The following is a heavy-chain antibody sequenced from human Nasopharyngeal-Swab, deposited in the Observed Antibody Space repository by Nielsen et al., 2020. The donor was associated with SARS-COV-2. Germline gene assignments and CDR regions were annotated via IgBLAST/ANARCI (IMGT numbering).Heavy chain of an antibody. CDR2: IWYDGSTN. CDR3: ARYRGTYSGSYYYYYYGMDV. V-gene: IGHV3-33*01. Sequence: GESLKISCAASGFTFSSYGMNWVRQAPGKGLEWVAVIWYDGSTNYYADSVKGGFTISRDNSKNTLYLLMNILSAEDTAVYYCARYRGTYSGSYYYYYYGMDVWGQGTTVTVSS. J-gene: IGHJ6*02. CDR1: GFTFSSYG. D-gene: IGHD1-26*01.